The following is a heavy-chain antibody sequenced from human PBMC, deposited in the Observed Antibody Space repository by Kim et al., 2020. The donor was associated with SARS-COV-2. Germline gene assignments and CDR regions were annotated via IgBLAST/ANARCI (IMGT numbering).Heavy chain of an antibody. CDR3: ARELAGTVALAI. CDR2: IYYTGDT. Sequence: SETLSLTCTVSGGTMTSNYWSWIRQPPGKGLEWIGYIYYTGDTNYNPSLTGRVTISIDTSKNQVSLNLKSVTAADSAVYFCARELAGTVALAIWGQG. J-gene: IGHJ3*02. D-gene: IGHD1-1*01. V-gene: IGHV4-59*12. CDR1: GGTMTSNY.